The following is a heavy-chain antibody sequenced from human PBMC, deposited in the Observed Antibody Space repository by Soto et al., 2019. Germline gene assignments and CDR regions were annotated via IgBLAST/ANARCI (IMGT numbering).Heavy chain of an antibody. V-gene: IGHV3-7*01. Sequence: GGSLRLSCAASGFTFSNYWMTWVRQAPGKGLEWVANIRQDGSEKYCEDSVKGRFTISRDNAKNSLYLQMNSLRPEDTAIYYCARADCGGGSCHGFWGRGTLVTVSS. D-gene: IGHD2-15*01. CDR2: IRQDGSEK. J-gene: IGHJ4*02. CDR3: ARADCGGGSCHGF. CDR1: GFTFSNYW.